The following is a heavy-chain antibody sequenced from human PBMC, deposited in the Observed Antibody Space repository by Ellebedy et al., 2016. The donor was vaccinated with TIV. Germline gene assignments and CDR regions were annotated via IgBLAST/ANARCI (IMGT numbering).Heavy chain of an antibody. V-gene: IGHV3-33*01. Sequence: GESLKISCAASGFTFNNYGMHWVRQAPGKGLEWVAVVWSDGSNKYYADSVKGRFTISRDNSKSTLYLQMDSLRAEETAVYYCSRANTAMVRRNHMDVWGQGTTVTVSS. CDR3: SRANTAMVRRNHMDV. D-gene: IGHD5-18*01. J-gene: IGHJ6*02. CDR1: GFTFNNYG. CDR2: VWSDGSNK.